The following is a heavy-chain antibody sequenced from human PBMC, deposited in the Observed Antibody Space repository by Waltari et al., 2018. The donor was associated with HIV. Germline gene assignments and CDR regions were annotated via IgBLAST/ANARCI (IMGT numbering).Heavy chain of an antibody. CDR1: GYTFTGYY. V-gene: IGHV1-2*04. J-gene: IGHJ4*02. Sequence: QVQLVQSGAEVKKPGASVKVSCKASGYTFTGYYMHWVRLALGQGLEWMGWINPNSGGTNYAQKFQGWVTMTRDTSISTAYMELSRLRSDDTAVYYCARSGYDYIWGSYRYNFDYWGQGTLVTVSS. CDR3: ARSGYDYIWGSYRYNFDY. D-gene: IGHD3-16*02. CDR2: INPNSGGT.